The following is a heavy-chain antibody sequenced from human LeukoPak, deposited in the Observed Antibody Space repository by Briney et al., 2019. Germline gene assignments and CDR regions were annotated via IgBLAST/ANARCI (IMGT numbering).Heavy chain of an antibody. CDR2: ISAYNGNT. V-gene: IGHV1-18*01. Sequence: GASVKVSCRASGYTFTSYGISWVRQAPGQGLEWMGWISAYNGNTNYAQKLQGRVTMTTDTSTSTAYMELRSLGSDDTAVYYCARIGYSGHDFHYGMDVWGQGTTVTVSS. D-gene: IGHD5-12*01. J-gene: IGHJ6*02. CDR3: ARIGYSGHDFHYGMDV. CDR1: GYTFTSYG.